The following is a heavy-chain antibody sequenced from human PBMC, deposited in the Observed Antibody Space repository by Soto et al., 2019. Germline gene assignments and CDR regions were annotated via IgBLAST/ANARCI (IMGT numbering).Heavy chain of an antibody. Sequence: ASVKVSCKVSGYTLTELSMHWVRQAPGKGLEWMGGFDPEDGETIYAQKFQGRVTMTEDTSTDTAYMELSSLRSEDTAVYYCATVPSYYGSGSPISDPWGQGTLVTVSS. CDR1: GYTLTELS. CDR3: ATVPSYYGSGSPISDP. J-gene: IGHJ5*02. D-gene: IGHD3-10*01. V-gene: IGHV1-24*01. CDR2: FDPEDGET.